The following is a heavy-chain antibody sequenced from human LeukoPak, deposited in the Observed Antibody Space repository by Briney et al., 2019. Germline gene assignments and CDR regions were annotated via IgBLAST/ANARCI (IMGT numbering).Heavy chain of an antibody. CDR2: ISAYNGNT. D-gene: IGHD3-16*01. CDR3: ARGALAEGDY. CDR1: GYTFTNYG. Sequence: ASVKVSCKASGYTFTNYGIRWVRQAPGQGREWMGWISAYNGNTNYAQKFQDRVTMTTDTSTNTAYMGLRSLRSDDRAVYYCARGALAEGDYWGQGTLVTVSS. J-gene: IGHJ4*02. V-gene: IGHV1-18*01.